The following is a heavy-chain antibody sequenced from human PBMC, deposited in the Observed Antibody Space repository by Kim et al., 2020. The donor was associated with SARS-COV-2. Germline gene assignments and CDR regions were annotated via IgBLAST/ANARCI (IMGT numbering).Heavy chain of an antibody. CDR2: ISSSSSYT. Sequence: GGSLRLSCAASGFTFIDYYMSWIRQAPGKGLEWVSYISSSSSYTNYADSVKGRFTISRDNAKNSLYLQMNSLRAEDTAVYYCARYKGRTMVRGVIVFLQNQGGMDVWGQGTTVTVSS. CDR1: GFTFIDYY. J-gene: IGHJ6*02. CDR3: ARYKGRTMVRGVIVFLQNQGGMDV. D-gene: IGHD3-10*01. V-gene: IGHV3-11*03.